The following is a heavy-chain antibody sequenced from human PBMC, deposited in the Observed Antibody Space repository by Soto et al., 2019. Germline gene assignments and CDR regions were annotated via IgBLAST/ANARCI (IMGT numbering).Heavy chain of an antibody. J-gene: IGHJ6*02. D-gene: IGHD5-18*01. CDR2: ISYDGSNK. CDR3: ARDFKTWIQLWQRYYYYGMDV. CDR1: GFTFSSYA. Sequence: PGGSLRLSCAASGFTFSSYAMHWVRRAPGKGLEWVAVISYDGSNKYYADSVKGRFTISRDNSKNTLYLQMNSLRAEDTAVYYCARDFKTWIQLWQRYYYYGMDVWGQGTTVTVSS. V-gene: IGHV3-30-3*01.